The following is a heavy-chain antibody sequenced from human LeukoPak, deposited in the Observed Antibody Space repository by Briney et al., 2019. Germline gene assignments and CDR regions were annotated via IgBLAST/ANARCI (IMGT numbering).Heavy chain of an antibody. CDR2: INPNSGGT. Sequence: WASVKVSCKASGYTFTGYYMHWVRQAPGQGLEWMGWINPNSGGTNYAQKFQDRVTISVDTSKNQFSLKLSSVTAADTAVYYCARASTGTTSRNFDYWGQGTLVTVSS. CDR3: ARASTGTTSRNFDY. CDR1: GYTFTGYY. D-gene: IGHD1-1*01. J-gene: IGHJ4*02. V-gene: IGHV1-2*02.